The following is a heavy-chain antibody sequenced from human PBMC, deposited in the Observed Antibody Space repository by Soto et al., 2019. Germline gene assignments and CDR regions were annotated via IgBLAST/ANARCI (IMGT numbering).Heavy chain of an antibody. CDR3: SRPQGES. J-gene: IGHJ5*02. CDR1: GYTFINYD. Sequence: ASVKVSCKASGYTFINYDINWVRQAPGKGLEWMGLMNPKSGKTGYAQKFQGRVSMTRDTSTSKAYMELKSLGSEDTATYYCSRPQGESCGKETLVNVS. D-gene: IGHD2-21*01. CDR2: MNPKSGKT. V-gene: IGHV1-8*01.